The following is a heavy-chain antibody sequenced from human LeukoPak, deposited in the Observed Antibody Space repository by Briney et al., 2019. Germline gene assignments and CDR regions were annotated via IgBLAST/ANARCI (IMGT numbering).Heavy chain of an antibody. V-gene: IGHV4-30-2*01. J-gene: IGHJ3*02. Sequence: SETLSLTCTVSGGSVSSGGYYWSWIRQPPGKGLEWIGYIYQSGSTYYNPSLESRVTISVDRSKNQFSLKLSSVTAADTAVYYCARGRVVTPAHDGAFDIWGQGTMVTVSS. D-gene: IGHD4-23*01. CDR1: GGSVSSGGYY. CDR3: ARGRVVTPAHDGAFDI. CDR2: IYQSGST.